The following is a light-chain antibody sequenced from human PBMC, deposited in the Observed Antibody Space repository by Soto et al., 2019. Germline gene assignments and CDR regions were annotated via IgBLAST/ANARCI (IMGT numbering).Light chain of an antibody. CDR2: DVS. CDR1: SSDVGGYNY. Sequence: QSALTQPASVSGSPGQSITISCTGTSSDVGGYNYVSWYQQHPGKAPKLMIYDVSNRPSGVSNRFSGSKSGNTASLTISGLQAEDEADYYCSSYTSSSVVVFVGETKLTVL. V-gene: IGLV2-14*01. CDR3: SSYTSSSVVV. J-gene: IGLJ2*01.